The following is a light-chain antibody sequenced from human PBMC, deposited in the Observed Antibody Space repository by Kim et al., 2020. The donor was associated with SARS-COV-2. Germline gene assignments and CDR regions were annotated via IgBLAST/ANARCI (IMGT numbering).Light chain of an antibody. CDR3: QVWESTTTV. CDR2: QDE. V-gene: IGLV3-1*01. CDR1: RLGNKY. J-gene: IGLJ2*01. Sequence: SYELTQPPTVSVSPGQTASITCSGDRLGNKYVCWYQKKPGQSPVVVMYQDERRPSGIPERFSGSNSGNTATLTISGTQAMDEADYYCQVWESTTTVFGGGTLLTVL.